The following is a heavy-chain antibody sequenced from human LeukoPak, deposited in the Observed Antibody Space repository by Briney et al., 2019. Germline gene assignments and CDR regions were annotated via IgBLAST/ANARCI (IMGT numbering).Heavy chain of an antibody. CDR2: INANSGDT. D-gene: IGHD2-2*02. CDR1: GYTFTGYY. Sequence: GASVKVSCKASGYTFTGYYMHWVRQAPGQGLEWMGWINANSGDTNYVQKFQGRVTMTRDTSISTAHMELSRLRSDDTAVYYCARGYCSSTSCYSFDYWGQGTLVTVSS. J-gene: IGHJ4*02. V-gene: IGHV1-2*02. CDR3: ARGYCSSTSCYSFDY.